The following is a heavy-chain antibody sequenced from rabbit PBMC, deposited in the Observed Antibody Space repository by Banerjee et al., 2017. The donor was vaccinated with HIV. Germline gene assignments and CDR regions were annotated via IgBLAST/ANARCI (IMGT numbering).Heavy chain of an antibody. CDR1: GFTLSSYW. CDR2: IGAGSSGTT. Sequence: QEQLVESGGGLVQPEGSLTLTCKASGFTLSSYWMWWVRQAPGKGLEWIACIGAGSSGTTYYASWAKGRFTISKASSTTVTLQMTSLTAADTATYFCARAGYAGIGYEMWGPGTLVTVS. V-gene: IGHV1S45*01. CDR3: ARAGYAGIGYEM. D-gene: IGHD8-1*01. J-gene: IGHJ4*01.